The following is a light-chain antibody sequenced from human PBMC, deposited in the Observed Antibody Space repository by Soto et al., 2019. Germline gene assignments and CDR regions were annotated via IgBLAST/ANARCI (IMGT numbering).Light chain of an antibody. J-gene: IGKJ4*01. CDR1: QDIRKC. Sequence: DIQMTQSPSSLSASVGDRVNLTCQASQDIRKCLNWYQQKPGKAPKLLIFEVSDLQRGVPSRFSGSRSGTDFTFTISSLQPEDVATYYCQQYDSVPISFGGGNKVDIK. V-gene: IGKV1-33*01. CDR3: QQYDSVPIS. CDR2: EVS.